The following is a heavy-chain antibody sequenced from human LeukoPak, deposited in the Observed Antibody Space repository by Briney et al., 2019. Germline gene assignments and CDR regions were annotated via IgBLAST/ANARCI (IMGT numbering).Heavy chain of an antibody. V-gene: IGHV1-46*01. CDR2: INPSSGST. CDR3: AHARDPNGYYDSSGYYYNWLDP. D-gene: IGHD3-22*01. J-gene: IGHJ5*02. Sequence: ASVKVSCKASGYTFTGYYMHWVRQAPGQGLEWMGIINPSSGSTSYAQKFQGRVTMTRDTSTSTVYMELSSLRSEDTAVYYCAHARDPNGYYDSSGYYYNWLDPWGQGTLVTVSS. CDR1: GYTFTGYY.